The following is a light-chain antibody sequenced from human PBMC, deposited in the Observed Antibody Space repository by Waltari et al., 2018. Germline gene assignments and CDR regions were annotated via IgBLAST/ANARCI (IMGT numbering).Light chain of an antibody. Sequence: QSALTQPRSVSGSPGQSVPIPCPGTTSDVGSYDYVSWYQHHPGKAPKLMICDVTKRPSGVPDRFSGSKSGNTASLTISGLQAEDEAYYYCCSYAGRYTHVVFGGGTKLTVL. J-gene: IGLJ2*01. CDR2: DVT. CDR3: CSYAGRYTHVV. CDR1: TSDVGSYDY. V-gene: IGLV2-11*01.